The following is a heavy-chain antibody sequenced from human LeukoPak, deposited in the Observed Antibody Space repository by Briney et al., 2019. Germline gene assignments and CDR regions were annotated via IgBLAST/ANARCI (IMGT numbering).Heavy chain of an antibody. Sequence: TLSLTCTVSGGSISSGGYYWSWIRQHPGKGLEWIGYIYYSGSTYYNPSLKSRVTISVDTSKNQFSLKLSSVTAADTAVYYCARVRRSIAAAGHWFDPWGQGTLVTVSS. CDR2: IYYSGST. D-gene: IGHD6-13*01. CDR1: GGSISSGGYY. V-gene: IGHV4-31*03. J-gene: IGHJ5*02. CDR3: ARVRRSIAAAGHWFDP.